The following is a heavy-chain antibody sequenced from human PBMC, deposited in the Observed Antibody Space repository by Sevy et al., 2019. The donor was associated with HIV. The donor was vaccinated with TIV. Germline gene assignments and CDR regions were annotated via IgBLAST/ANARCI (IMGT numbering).Heavy chain of an antibody. V-gene: IGHV1-18*04. D-gene: IGHD6-19*01. Sequence: ASVKVSCKASGYTXTSFGISWVRQAPGQGPEWMAWISAYNGHTNYAQKFQGRVTMTQDISTSTVYMELRSLRSDDTAIYYCTRDLGSSPASFFDYWGQGTLVTVSS. CDR1: GYTXTSFG. J-gene: IGHJ4*02. CDR3: TRDLGSSPASFFDY. CDR2: ISAYNGHT.